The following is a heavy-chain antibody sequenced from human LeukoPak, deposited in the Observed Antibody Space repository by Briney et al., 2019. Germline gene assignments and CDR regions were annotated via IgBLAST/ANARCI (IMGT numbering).Heavy chain of an antibody. D-gene: IGHD1-26*01. CDR1: GGSFSGYY. CDR2: INHSGGT. CDR3: ARSRGSYQNRDYFAY. V-gene: IGHV4-34*01. J-gene: IGHJ4*02. Sequence: SESLSLTCAVYGGSFSGYYWSWIRQPPGKGLEWVGEINHSGGTNYYPASKSRVTISVNTSKKQFSLKLSSVTAADAAVFYCARSRGSYQNRDYFAYWGQGTLVTVSS.